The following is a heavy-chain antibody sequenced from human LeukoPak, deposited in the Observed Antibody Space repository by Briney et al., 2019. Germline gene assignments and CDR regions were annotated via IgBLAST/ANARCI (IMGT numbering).Heavy chain of an antibody. J-gene: IGHJ4*02. CDR1: GFTFGSYA. CDR2: ISGSGSTT. D-gene: IGHD3-10*01. CDR3: AKVTGSGI. V-gene: IGHV3-23*01. Sequence: PGGSLRLSCAASGFTFGSYAMSWVRQAPGKGLEWVSAISGSGSTTYYADSVKGRFTISRDNSKNTLYLQMNSLRAEGTAVYYCAKVTGSGIWGQGTLVIVSS.